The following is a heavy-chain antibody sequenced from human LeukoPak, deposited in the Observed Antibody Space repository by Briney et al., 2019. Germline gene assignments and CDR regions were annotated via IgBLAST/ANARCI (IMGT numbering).Heavy chain of an antibody. Sequence: PGGSLRLSCAASGFTFSSYAMSWVRQTPGKGLEWVSTISGSGGRTYYADSVKGRFTISRDNSKNTLYLQMNSLRAEDTAVYYCAKDPLYDFWSGAFDIWGQGTMVTVSS. CDR1: GFTFSSYA. V-gene: IGHV3-23*01. CDR3: AKDPLYDFWSGAFDI. J-gene: IGHJ3*02. D-gene: IGHD3-3*01. CDR2: ISGSGGRT.